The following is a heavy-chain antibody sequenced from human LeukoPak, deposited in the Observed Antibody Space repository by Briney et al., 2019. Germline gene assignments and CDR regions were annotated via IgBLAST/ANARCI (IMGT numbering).Heavy chain of an antibody. CDR2: INHSGST. D-gene: IGHD3-22*01. J-gene: IGHJ3*02. CDR3: ARVGGYPLSAFDI. V-gene: IGHV4-34*01. CDR1: GGSFSGYY. Sequence: ETLSLTCAVYGGSFSGYYWSWIRKPPGKGLEWIGEINHSGSTSYNPSLKSRITISLDTSKNQFSLKLNSVTAADTAVYYCARVGGYPLSAFDIWGQGTMVTVSS.